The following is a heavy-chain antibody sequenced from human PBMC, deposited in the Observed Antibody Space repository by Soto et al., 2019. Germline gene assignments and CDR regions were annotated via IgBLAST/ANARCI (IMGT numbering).Heavy chain of an antibody. CDR3: ARTAYSGSSYYFDY. Sequence: SETLSLTCTVSGGSISSSSYYWGWIRQPPGKGLEWIGSIYYSGSTYYNPSLKSRVTISVDTSKNQFSLKLSSVTAADTAVYYCARTAYSGSSYYFDYWGQGTLVTVSS. D-gene: IGHD1-26*01. J-gene: IGHJ4*02. CDR2: IYYSGST. V-gene: IGHV4-39*01. CDR1: GGSISSSSYY.